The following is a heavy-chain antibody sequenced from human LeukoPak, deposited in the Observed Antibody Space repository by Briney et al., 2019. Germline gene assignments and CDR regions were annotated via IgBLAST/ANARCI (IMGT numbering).Heavy chain of an antibody. J-gene: IGHJ4*02. Sequence: PSETLSLTCTVSGGSISSYYWSWIRQPPGKGLEWIGYIYNSVGTNYNPSLKSRVTISVDTSKNQFSLKLRSVTAADTAVYYCARHLGGGTFWFDYWGQGTLVTVSS. D-gene: IGHD2-15*01. CDR2: IYNSVGT. CDR3: ARHLGGGTFWFDY. CDR1: GGSISSYY. V-gene: IGHV4-59*08.